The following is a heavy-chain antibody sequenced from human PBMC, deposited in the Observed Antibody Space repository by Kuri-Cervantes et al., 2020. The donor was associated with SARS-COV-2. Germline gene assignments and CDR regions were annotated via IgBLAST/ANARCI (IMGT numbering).Heavy chain of an antibody. CDR1: GYTFNDYY. J-gene: IGHJ6*02. CDR3: ARGMVRGLIQTYYYCMDV. CDR2: INPNSGGT. V-gene: IGHV1-2*04. D-gene: IGHD3-10*01. Sequence: ASVKVSCKASGYTFNDYYMYWVRQAPGQGLEWMGWINPNSGGTNYAQKFQGWVTMTRDTSSTGYMELSRLRSDDTAVYYCARGMVRGLIQTYYYCMDVWGQGTTVTVSS.